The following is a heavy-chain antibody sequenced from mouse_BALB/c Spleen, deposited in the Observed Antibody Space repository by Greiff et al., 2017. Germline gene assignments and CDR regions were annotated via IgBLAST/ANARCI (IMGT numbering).Heavy chain of an antibody. CDR3: ARGSYYGYDGAWFAY. D-gene: IGHD2-2*01. CDR1: GFTFSDYY. CDR2: ISDGGSYT. J-gene: IGHJ3*01. V-gene: IGHV5-4*02. Sequence: EVQLVESGGGLVKPGGSLKLSCAASGFTFSDYYMYWVRQTPEKRLEWVATISDGGSYTYYPDSVKGRFTISRDNAKNNLYLQMSSLKSEDTAMYYCARGSYYGYDGAWFAYWGQGTLVTVSA.